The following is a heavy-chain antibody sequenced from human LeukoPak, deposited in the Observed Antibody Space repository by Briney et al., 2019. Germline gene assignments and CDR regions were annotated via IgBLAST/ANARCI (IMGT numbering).Heavy chain of an antibody. D-gene: IGHD5-18*01. CDR2: IDTEGNSA. Sequence: PGGSLRLSCATSRFTFSSYWMHWVRRAPGRGLEWVSSIDTEGNSAAYADSVRGLFTISRDNAKDTLYLQMDSLRAEDTAVYYCAKERGADRAIIDYWGQGVRVTVSS. J-gene: IGHJ4*02. CDR1: RFTFSSYW. CDR3: AKERGADRAIIDY. V-gene: IGHV3-74*01.